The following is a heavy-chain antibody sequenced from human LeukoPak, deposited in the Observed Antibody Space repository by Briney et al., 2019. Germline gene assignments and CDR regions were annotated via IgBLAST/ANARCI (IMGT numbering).Heavy chain of an antibody. Sequence: SETLSLTCTVSGGSISSSSYYWGWIRQPPGKGLEWIGSIYYSGSTYYNPSLKSRVTISVDTSKNQFSLKLSSVTAADTAVYYCARGNEYSSSSHGHWGQGTLVTVSS. V-gene: IGHV4-39*07. CDR1: GGSISSSSYY. J-gene: IGHJ4*02. D-gene: IGHD6-6*01. CDR3: ARGNEYSSSSHGH. CDR2: IYYSGST.